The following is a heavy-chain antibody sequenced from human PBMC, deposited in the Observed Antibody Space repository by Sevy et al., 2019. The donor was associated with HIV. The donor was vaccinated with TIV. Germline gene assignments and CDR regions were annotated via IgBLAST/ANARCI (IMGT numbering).Heavy chain of an antibody. D-gene: IGHD3-10*01. CDR3: AIERITMVEGVFITTYYHYGMDV. Sequence: ASVKVSCKASGYTFSNYYMDWVRQAPGQGLEWMGRINPNSGGTNYAQKFQGRVTMTRDTSIRTAYMELTRLRSDDTAVYYCAIERITMVEGVFITTYYHYGMDVWGQGTTVTVSS. CDR1: GYTFSNYY. CDR2: INPNSGGT. J-gene: IGHJ6*02. V-gene: IGHV1-2*06.